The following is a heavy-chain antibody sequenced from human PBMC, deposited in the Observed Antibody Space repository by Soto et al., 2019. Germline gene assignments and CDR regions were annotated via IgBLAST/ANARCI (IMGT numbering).Heavy chain of an antibody. Sequence: PGGSLRLSCAASGFTFSSYWMHWVRQAPGKGLVWVSRINSDGSSTSYADSVKGRFTISRDNAKNTLYLQMNSLRAEDTAVYYCARDPYLYYYDSSGYYYGIDYWGQGT. CDR1: GFTFSSYW. D-gene: IGHD3-22*01. CDR3: ARDPYLYYYDSSGYYYGIDY. CDR2: INSDGSST. V-gene: IGHV3-74*01. J-gene: IGHJ4*02.